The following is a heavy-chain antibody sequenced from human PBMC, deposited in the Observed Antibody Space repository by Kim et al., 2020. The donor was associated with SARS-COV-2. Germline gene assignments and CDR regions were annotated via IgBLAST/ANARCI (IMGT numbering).Heavy chain of an antibody. D-gene: IGHD3-22*01. CDR2: VHYSGTT. CDR3: ASLTIDSSGWNDNWFDS. CDR1: SGAISSYY. V-gene: IGHV4-59*08. Sequence: SETLSLTCSVSSGAISSYYWTWIRQTPGGGLEWIGYVHYSGTTKYSPSLKSRVTISVDTSKNQFSLRLNSVTAADTAVYYCASLTIDSSGWNDNWFDSWG. J-gene: IGHJ5*01.